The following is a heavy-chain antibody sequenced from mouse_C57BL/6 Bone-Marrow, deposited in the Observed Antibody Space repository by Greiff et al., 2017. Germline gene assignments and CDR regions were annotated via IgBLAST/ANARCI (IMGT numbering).Heavy chain of an antibody. V-gene: IGHV1-63*01. CDR1: GYTFTNYW. D-gene: IGHD2-4*01. CDR3: ARGDRDYDALLDY. J-gene: IGHJ2*01. Sequence: QVQLQQSGAELVRPGTSVKMSCKASGYTFTNYWIGWAKQRPGHGLEWIGDIYPGGGYTNYNEKFKGKATLTADKSSSTAYMQFSSLTSEDSAIDYCARGDRDYDALLDYWGQGTTLTVSS. CDR2: IYPGGGYT.